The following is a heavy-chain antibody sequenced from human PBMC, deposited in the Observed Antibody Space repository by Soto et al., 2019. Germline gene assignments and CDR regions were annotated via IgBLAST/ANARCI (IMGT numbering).Heavy chain of an antibody. Sequence: GGSLRLSCAASGFTFSSYAMSWVRQAPGKGLEWVSAISGSGGSTYYADSVKGRFTISRDNSKNTLYLQMNSLRAEDTAVYYCAKMGCSGGSCYPATYYYYGMDVWGQGTTVTVSS. V-gene: IGHV3-23*01. D-gene: IGHD2-15*01. CDR2: ISGSGGST. CDR3: AKMGCSGGSCYPATYYYYGMDV. J-gene: IGHJ6*02. CDR1: GFTFSSYA.